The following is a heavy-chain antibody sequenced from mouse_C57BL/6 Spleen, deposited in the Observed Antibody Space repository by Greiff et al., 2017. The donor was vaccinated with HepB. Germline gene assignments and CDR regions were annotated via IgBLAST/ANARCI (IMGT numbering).Heavy chain of an antibody. J-gene: IGHJ2*01. Sequence: VQLQQSGPELVKPGASVKISCKASGYAFRSSWMNWVKQRPGKGLEWIGRIYPGDGDTNYNGKFKGKATLTADKSSSTAYMQLSSLTSEDSAVYFCARSDLFYYGSMGDYWGQGTTLTVSS. D-gene: IGHD1-1*01. CDR1: GYAFRSSW. CDR3: ARSDLFYYGSMGDY. CDR2: IYPGDGDT. V-gene: IGHV1-82*01.